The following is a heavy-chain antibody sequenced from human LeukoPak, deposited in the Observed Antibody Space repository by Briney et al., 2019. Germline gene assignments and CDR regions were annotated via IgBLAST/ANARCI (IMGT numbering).Heavy chain of an antibody. J-gene: IGHJ4*02. CDR1: GDSISSYY. V-gene: IGHV4-59*08. D-gene: IGHD2-2*01. CDR3: ARHVGGGSSTGFDF. CDR2: IYYSGST. Sequence: SETLSLTCTVSGDSISSYYWSWIRQPPGKGLEWIGYIYYSGSTSYNPSLKSRVTILVDTSNNQFSLKLSSVTAADTAVYYCARHVGGGSSTGFDFWGQGTLVTVSS.